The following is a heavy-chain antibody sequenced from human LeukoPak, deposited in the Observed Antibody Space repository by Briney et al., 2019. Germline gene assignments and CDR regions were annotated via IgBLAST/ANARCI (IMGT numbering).Heavy chain of an antibody. J-gene: IGHJ4*02. D-gene: IGHD2-21*02. CDR3: ARSCDGDCYSDY. CDR2: IGSTSHFR. V-gene: IGHV3-21*01. CDR1: GFTFSNYE. Sequence: RGSLRLSCAASGFTFSNYEMNWVRQAPGKGLEWVPSIGSTSHFRYYADSLKGRVTISRDNAKNSLYLQTSSLRVEDTAVYYCARSCDGDCYSDYWGQGTLVTVSS.